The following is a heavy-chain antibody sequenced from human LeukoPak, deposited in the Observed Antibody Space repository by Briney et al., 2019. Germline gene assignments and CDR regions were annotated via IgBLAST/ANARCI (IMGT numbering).Heavy chain of an antibody. V-gene: IGHV3-23*01. Sequence: GGSLRLSCAASGFTFNSYAMNWVRQAPGKGLEWVSGIAGSGGSTYYADSVKGRFTISRDNSKNTLYLQMNSLRAEDTAVYYCAKNELLIIGAFDIWGQGTMVTVSS. CDR1: GFTFNSYA. CDR3: AKNELLIIGAFDI. D-gene: IGHD3-10*01. J-gene: IGHJ3*02. CDR2: IAGSGGST.